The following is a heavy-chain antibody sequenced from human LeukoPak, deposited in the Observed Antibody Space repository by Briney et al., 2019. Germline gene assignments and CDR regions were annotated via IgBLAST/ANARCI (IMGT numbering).Heavy chain of an antibody. CDR3: ARDSDFYDSLTFYGMDV. D-gene: IGHD3-3*01. J-gene: IGHJ6*02. Sequence: GGSLRLSCAASGFSFTDHAMSWVRQAPGKGLEWVSDIRATSGITYYADSVKGRFTISRDNSKKMLYLQMNSLRADDTALYYCARDSDFYDSLTFYGMDVWGQGTTVIVSS. CDR2: IRATSGIT. V-gene: IGHV3-23*01. CDR1: GFSFTDHA.